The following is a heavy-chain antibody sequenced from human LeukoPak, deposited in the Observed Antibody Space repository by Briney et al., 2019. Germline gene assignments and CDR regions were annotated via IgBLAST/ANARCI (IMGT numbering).Heavy chain of an antibody. CDR2: MSPNSGDT. D-gene: IGHD7-27*01. J-gene: IGHJ4*02. CDR1: GYTFTSYD. Sequence: ASVKVSCKASGYTFTSYDINWVRQATGQGLEWLGWMSPNSGDTGYAQKFQGRVTMTSDSSISTAYMELSSLRSEDTAIYYCVRTPPNWGFDYWGQGTLVTVSS. CDR3: VRTPPNWGFDY. V-gene: IGHV1-8*01.